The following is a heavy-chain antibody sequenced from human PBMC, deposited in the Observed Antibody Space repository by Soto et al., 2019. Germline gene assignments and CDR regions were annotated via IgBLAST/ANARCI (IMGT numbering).Heavy chain of an antibody. CDR3: AKARCSGNSCYVPDY. Sequence: RRLLRLSCAASWFTFINYTMAWVIQNTGKGLEWVSSISGSGGSPSYADSVQGRFTISRDNSRNTLSLQMNSLRAEDTATYYCAKARCSGNSCYVPDYWGHGSLVTVSS. D-gene: IGHD2-15*01. V-gene: IGHV3-23*01. CDR2: ISGSGGSP. CDR1: WFTFINYT. J-gene: IGHJ4*01.